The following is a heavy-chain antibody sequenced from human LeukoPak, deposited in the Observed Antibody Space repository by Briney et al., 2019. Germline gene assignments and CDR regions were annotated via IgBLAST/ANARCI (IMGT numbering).Heavy chain of an antibody. V-gene: IGHV3-64D*09. Sequence: GGSLRLSCAASGFTFSKYAMHWVRQAPGKGLECISTISSTGGSTYYADSVKGRFTISRDNSKNTLYLQMSSLRAEDTAVYYCVRDTSYCSGGRCFATYSFDYWGQGTRVTVSS. CDR3: VRDTSYCSGGRCFATYSFDY. CDR2: ISSTGGST. J-gene: IGHJ4*02. CDR1: GFTFSKYA. D-gene: IGHD2-15*01.